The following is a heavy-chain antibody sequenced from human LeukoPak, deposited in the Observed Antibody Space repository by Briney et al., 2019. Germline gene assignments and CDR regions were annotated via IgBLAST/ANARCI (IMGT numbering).Heavy chain of an antibody. D-gene: IGHD5-24*01. CDR3: ARARGATIFQSAFDI. CDR1: GGSISTYY. V-gene: IGHV4-59*01. CDR2: IYYSGST. Sequence: SETLSLTCTVSGGSISTYYWSWIRQPPGKGLEWIGYIYYSGSTNYNPSLKSRVTISVDTSKNQFSLKLTSVTAADTAVYYCARARGATIFQSAFDIWGQGTMVTVSS. J-gene: IGHJ3*02.